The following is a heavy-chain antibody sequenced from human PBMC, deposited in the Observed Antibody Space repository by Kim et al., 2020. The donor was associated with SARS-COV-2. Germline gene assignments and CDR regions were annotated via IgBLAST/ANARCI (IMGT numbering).Heavy chain of an antibody. J-gene: IGHJ6*02. D-gene: IGHD3-10*01. CDR3: ARGPAPLLWFGRDYGMDV. CDR2: INHSGST. V-gene: IGHV4-34*01. CDR1: GGSFSGYY. Sequence: SETLSLTCAVYGGSFSGYYWSWIRQPPGKGLEWIGEINHSGSTNYNPSLKSRVTISVDTSKNQFSLKLSSVTAADTAVYYCARGPAPLLWFGRDYGMDVWGQGTTVTVSS.